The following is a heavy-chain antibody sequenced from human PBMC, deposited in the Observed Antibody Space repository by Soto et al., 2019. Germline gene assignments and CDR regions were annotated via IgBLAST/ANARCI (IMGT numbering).Heavy chain of an antibody. D-gene: IGHD6-13*01. V-gene: IGHV5-51*01. Sequence: GESLKISCQSSGYTFSNFWIGWVRQLPGKGLEWMGIIYPGDHETRYSPSFHGKVTISADRSINTAYLQWNSLEASDTAFYFCARSPRSSPYFDYWGQGTLVTVSS. J-gene: IGHJ4*02. CDR3: ARSPRSSPYFDY. CDR2: IYPGDHET. CDR1: GYTFSNFW.